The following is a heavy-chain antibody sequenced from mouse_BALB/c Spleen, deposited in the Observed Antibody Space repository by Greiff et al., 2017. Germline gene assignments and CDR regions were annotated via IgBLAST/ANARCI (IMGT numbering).Heavy chain of an antibody. D-gene: IGHD4-1*01. CDR1: GFTFSGYC. V-gene: IGHV5-4*02. CDR3: ARDRTGDGYAMDY. CDR2: ISDGGSST. Sequence: EVQVVESGGGLVKPGGSLKLSCAASGFTFSGYCMYWVRQTPEKGLEWVATISDGGSSTYYPDSVKGRFTISRDNAKNTLFLQMSSLKSEDTAMYYCARDRTGDGYAMDYWGQGTSVTVSS. J-gene: IGHJ4*01.